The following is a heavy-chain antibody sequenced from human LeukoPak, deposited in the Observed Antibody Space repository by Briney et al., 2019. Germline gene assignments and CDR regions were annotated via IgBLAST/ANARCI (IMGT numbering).Heavy chain of an antibody. J-gene: IGHJ4*02. D-gene: IGHD6-13*01. CDR1: GGTFSSYA. CDR2: IIPIFGTA. CDR3: AREARLGIAAAGTIDY. Sequence: GASVKVSCKASGGTFSSYAISWVRQTPGQGLEWMGGIIPIFGTANYAQKFQGRVTITADESTSTAYMELSSLRSEDTAVYYCAREARLGIAAAGTIDYWGQGTLVTVSS. V-gene: IGHV1-69*13.